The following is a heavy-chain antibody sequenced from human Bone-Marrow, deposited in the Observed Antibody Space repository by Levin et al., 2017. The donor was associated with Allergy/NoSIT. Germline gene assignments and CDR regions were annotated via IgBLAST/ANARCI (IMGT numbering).Heavy chain of an antibody. V-gene: IGHV3-30*18. Sequence: GGSLRLSCVASGFDFSYYGMHWVRQAPGKGLQCVAVISYDGSDKDYADSVKGRFTISRDMNMIFLQMNSLRVEDTAIYYCAKDPMWDRYNFDMDVWGQGTSVIVSS. D-gene: IGHD1-26*01. CDR3: AKDPMWDRYNFDMDV. J-gene: IGHJ6*02. CDR1: GFDFSYYG. CDR2: ISYDGSDK.